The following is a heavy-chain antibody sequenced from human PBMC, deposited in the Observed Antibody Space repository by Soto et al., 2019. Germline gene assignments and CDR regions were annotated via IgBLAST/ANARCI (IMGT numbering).Heavy chain of an antibody. CDR1: GFTFSSYA. Sequence: QVQLVESGGGVVQPGRSLRLSCAASGFTFSSYAMHWVRQAPGKGLEWVAVISYDGSNKYYADSVKGRFTISRDNSKNTLYLQMNSLRAEDTAVYYCARDADYYDSSGPDAFDSWGQGTMVTVAS. J-gene: IGHJ3*02. V-gene: IGHV3-30-3*01. CDR3: ARDADYYDSSGPDAFDS. CDR2: ISYDGSNK. D-gene: IGHD3-22*01.